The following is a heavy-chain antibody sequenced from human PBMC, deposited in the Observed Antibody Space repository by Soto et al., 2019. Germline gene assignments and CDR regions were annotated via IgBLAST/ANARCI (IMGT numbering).Heavy chain of an antibody. J-gene: IGHJ4*02. CDR2: ISGSGGST. D-gene: IGHD3-22*01. Sequence: GGSLRLSCAASGFTFSRYAMSWVRQAPGKGLEWASAISGSGGSTYYADSVKGRFTISRDNSKNTLYLQMNSLRAEDTAVYYCAKGPYDSSGYYYDFGAHFDYWGQGTLVTVSS. V-gene: IGHV3-23*01. CDR1: GFTFSRYA. CDR3: AKGPYDSSGYYYDFGAHFDY.